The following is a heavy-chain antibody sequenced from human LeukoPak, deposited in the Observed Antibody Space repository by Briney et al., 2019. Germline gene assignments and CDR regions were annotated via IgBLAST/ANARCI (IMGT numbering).Heavy chain of an antibody. CDR3: ARDPSGRASHLDY. J-gene: IGHJ4*02. CDR2: ISNGGSTT. CDR1: GFTFSSYE. V-gene: IGHV3-48*03. Sequence: GGSLRLSCAASGFTFSSYEMNWFRQAPGKGLEGVAYISNGGSTTYYADSVRGRFTISRDNAKNSMYLQMNSLRDEDMAVYYCARDPSGRASHLDYWGQGTLVTVSS. D-gene: IGHD3-10*01.